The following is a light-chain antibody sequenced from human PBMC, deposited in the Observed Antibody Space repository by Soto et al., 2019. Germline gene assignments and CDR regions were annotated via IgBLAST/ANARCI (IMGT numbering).Light chain of an antibody. J-gene: IGKJ2*01. CDR2: DAS. CDR3: QQRSNWAPYT. V-gene: IGKV3-11*01. CDR1: QSVSSY. Sequence: EIVLTQSPATLSLSPGARATLSCRASQSVSSYLAWYQQTPGQAPRLLIYDASNRATSIPARFSGSGSGTDFTPAISSPEPEDFAVYYCQQRSNWAPYTYGQSTKLEIK.